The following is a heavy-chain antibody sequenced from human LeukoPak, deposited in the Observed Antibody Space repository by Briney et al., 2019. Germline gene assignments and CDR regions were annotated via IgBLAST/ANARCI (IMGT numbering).Heavy chain of an antibody. CDR3: ARGTSDYVWGSYRY. Sequence: SETLSLTCTVSAVSISDYYWSWIRQTPGKGLEWIGYIHNSGNNNYNPSLKSRVTISVDTSKNQFSLKLSSVTAADTAVYYCARGTSDYVWGSYRYWGQGTLVTVSS. V-gene: IGHV4-59*12. CDR2: IHNSGNN. J-gene: IGHJ4*02. D-gene: IGHD3-16*02. CDR1: AVSISDYY.